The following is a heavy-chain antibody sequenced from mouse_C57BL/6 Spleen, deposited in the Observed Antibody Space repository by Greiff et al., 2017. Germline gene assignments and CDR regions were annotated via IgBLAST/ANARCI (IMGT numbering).Heavy chain of an antibody. CDR1: GYTFTSYW. J-gene: IGHJ4*01. Sequence: QVQLQQPGAELVKPGASVKLSCKASGYTFTSYWMHWVKQRPGRGLEWIGRIDPNRGGTKYNEKFKSKATLTVDKPSSTAYMQLSSLTSEDSAVYYCARNYGSSYPYAMDYWGQGTSVTVSS. D-gene: IGHD1-1*01. CDR2: IDPNRGGT. CDR3: ARNYGSSYPYAMDY. V-gene: IGHV1-72*01.